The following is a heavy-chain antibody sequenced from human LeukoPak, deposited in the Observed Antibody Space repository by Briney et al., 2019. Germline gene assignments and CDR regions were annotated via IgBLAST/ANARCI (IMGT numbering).Heavy chain of an antibody. J-gene: IGHJ6*03. D-gene: IGHD6-13*01. CDR2: ISAYNGNT. V-gene: IGHV1-18*01. CDR3: ARGSREDYYYYYMDV. Sequence: ASVKVSCKASGYTFTSYGFSWVRQAPGQGLEWMGWISAYNGNTNYAQKLQGRVTMTTDTSTSTAYMELRSLRSDDTAVYYCARGSREDYYYYYMDVWGKGTTVTVSS. CDR1: GYTFTSYG.